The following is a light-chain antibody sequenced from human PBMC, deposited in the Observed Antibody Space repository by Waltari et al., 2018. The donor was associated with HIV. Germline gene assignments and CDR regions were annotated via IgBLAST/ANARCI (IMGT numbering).Light chain of an antibody. Sequence: EIVLTQSPGTLSLSPGERATLSCRASQSVSASYLAWYQQKSGQAPTLLIYGASRRATGIPDRFSGGGSGTDFTLTISRVEPEDFAVYYCQQYGRTPLSFGGGTTVEI. CDR3: QQYGRTPLS. V-gene: IGKV3-20*01. CDR1: QSVSASY. CDR2: GAS. J-gene: IGKJ4*01.